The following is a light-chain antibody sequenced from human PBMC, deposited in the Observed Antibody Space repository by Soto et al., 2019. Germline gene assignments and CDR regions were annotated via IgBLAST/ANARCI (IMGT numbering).Light chain of an antibody. J-gene: IGKJ1*01. V-gene: IGKV1-27*01. Sequence: DIQMTQSPSSLSASVGDRVTITCRASQGISNYLAWYQQKPGKAPNLLIYAASTLQSGVPSRFSGSGSGTDFSLTISSQQPEDVATYYCQKYDSAPRTFGQGTTVEIK. CDR3: QKYDSAPRT. CDR2: AAS. CDR1: QGISNY.